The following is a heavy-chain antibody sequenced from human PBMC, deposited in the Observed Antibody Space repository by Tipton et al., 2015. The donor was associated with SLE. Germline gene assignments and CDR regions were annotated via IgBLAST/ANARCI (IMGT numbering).Heavy chain of an antibody. Sequence: SLRLSCAASGFTFDDYAMHWVRQAPGKGLEWVSGISWNSGSIGYADSVKGRFTISRDNAKSSLYLQMNSLRAEDTALYYCAKDRHRMGQGYFDSWAQEPLATVSS. CDR1: GFTFDDYA. V-gene: IGHV3-9*01. J-gene: IGHJ4*02. CDR3: AKDRHRMGQGYFDS. D-gene: IGHD1-14*01. CDR2: ISWNSGSI.